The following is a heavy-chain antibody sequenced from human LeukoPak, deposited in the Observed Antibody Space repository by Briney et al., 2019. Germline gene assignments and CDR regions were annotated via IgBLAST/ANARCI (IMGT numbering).Heavy chain of an antibody. Sequence: PGGSLRLSCAASGFTFSSYWMSWVRQAPGKGLEWVANIKQDGSEKYYVDSVKGRFTISRDNAKNSLYLQMNSLRAEDTAVYYCARDLEGSSWYYGYWGQGTLVTVSS. CDR2: IKQDGSEK. D-gene: IGHD6-13*01. V-gene: IGHV3-7*01. J-gene: IGHJ4*02. CDR1: GFTFSSYW. CDR3: ARDLEGSSWYYGY.